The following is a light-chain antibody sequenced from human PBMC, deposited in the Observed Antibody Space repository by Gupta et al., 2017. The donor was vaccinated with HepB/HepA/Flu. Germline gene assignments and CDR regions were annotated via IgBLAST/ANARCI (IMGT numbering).Light chain of an antibody. CDR2: AAS. J-gene: IGKJ2*01. Sequence: DIQMTQPPSSLSASVGDRVTITCRASQSISSYLNWYQQKPGKAPKLLIYAASSLQSGVPSRFSGSGSGTDFTLTISSLQPEDFATYYCQQRDSTPNTFGQGTKMEIK. CDR1: QSISSY. CDR3: QQRDSTPNT. V-gene: IGKV1-39*01.